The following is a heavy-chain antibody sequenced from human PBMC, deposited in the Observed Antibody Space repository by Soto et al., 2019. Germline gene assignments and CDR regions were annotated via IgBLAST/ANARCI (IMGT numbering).Heavy chain of an antibody. D-gene: IGHD3-3*01. Sequence: EVQLLESGGGLVQPGGSLRLSCAASGFIFSSYAMSWVRQAPGKGLEWVSHITGSGRSTYYADSVKGRFTISRDNSKNALYLQMNSLRAEDTAVHYCASHYDFWSGYYNYWGQGTLVTVSS. J-gene: IGHJ4*02. CDR3: ASHYDFWSGYYNY. CDR2: ITGSGRST. CDR1: GFIFSSYA. V-gene: IGHV3-23*01.